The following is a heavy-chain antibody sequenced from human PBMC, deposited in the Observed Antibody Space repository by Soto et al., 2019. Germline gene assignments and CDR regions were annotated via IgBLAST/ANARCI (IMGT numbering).Heavy chain of an antibody. CDR2: IYPGDSDT. V-gene: IGHV5-51*01. CDR1: GYSFTSYW. J-gene: IGHJ4*02. CDR3: ARRDCSGGSFYSGPFDY. Sequence: GESLKISCKGSGYSFTSYWIGWVRQMPGKGLEWMGIIYPGDSDTRYSPSFQGQVTISADKSISTAYLQWSSLKASDTAMYYCARRDCSGGSFYSGPFDYWGQGTLVTVSS. D-gene: IGHD2-15*01.